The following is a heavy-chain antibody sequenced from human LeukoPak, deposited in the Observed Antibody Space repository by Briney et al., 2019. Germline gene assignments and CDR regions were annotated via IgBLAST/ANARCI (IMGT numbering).Heavy chain of an antibody. Sequence: SETLSLTCTVSGGSISSYYWGWIRQPPGKGLEWIGSIYHSGSTYYNPSLKSRVTISVDTSKNQFSLKLSSVTAADTAVYYCASPRFCSSTSCYAYAFDIWGQGTMVTVSS. V-gene: IGHV4-38-2*02. CDR3: ASPRFCSSTSCYAYAFDI. J-gene: IGHJ3*02. D-gene: IGHD2-2*01. CDR2: IYHSGST. CDR1: GGSISSYY.